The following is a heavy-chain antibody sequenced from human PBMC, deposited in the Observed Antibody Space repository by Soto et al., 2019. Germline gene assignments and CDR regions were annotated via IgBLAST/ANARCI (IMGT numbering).Heavy chain of an antibody. J-gene: IGHJ4*02. Sequence: EVQLLESGGGLVQPGGSLRLSCAASGFTFSSYAMRWVRQAPGKGLEWVSAISGSGGSTYYADSVKGRFTISRDNSKNTLYLQMNSLRAEDTAVYYCAKDLSGYCSGGSCYSGVDYWGQGTLVTVSS. CDR3: AKDLSGYCSGGSCYSGVDY. CDR2: ISGSGGST. D-gene: IGHD2-15*01. V-gene: IGHV3-23*01. CDR1: GFTFSSYA.